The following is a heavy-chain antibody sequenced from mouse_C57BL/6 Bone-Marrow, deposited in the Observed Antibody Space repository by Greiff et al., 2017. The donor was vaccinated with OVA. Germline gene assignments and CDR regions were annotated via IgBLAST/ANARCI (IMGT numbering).Heavy chain of an antibody. CDR3: AREDYGKDFDV. CDR1: GYAFSSYW. D-gene: IGHD1-1*01. Sequence: QVQLKQSGAELVKPGASVKISCKASGYAFSSYWMNWVKHRPGKGLEWIGQIYPGDGDTNYNGKFKGKATLTADKSSSTAYMQLSSLTSEDSAVYFCAREDYGKDFDVWGTGTTVTVSS. V-gene: IGHV1-80*01. J-gene: IGHJ1*03. CDR2: IYPGDGDT.